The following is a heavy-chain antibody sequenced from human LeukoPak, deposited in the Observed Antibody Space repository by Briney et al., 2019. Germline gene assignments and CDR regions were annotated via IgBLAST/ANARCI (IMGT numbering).Heavy chain of an antibody. D-gene: IGHD6-19*01. V-gene: IGHV4-30-2*02. CDR1: GGSISSGGYS. J-gene: IGHJ6*02. CDR2: IYHSGST. CDR3: ARLGYSSGWPHYYYYGMDV. Sequence: SETLSLTCAVSGGSISSGGYSWSWIRQPPGKGLEWIGYIYHSGSTNYNPSLKSRVTISVGTSKNQFSLKLSSVTAADTAVYYCARLGYSSGWPHYYYYGMDVWGQGTTVTVSS.